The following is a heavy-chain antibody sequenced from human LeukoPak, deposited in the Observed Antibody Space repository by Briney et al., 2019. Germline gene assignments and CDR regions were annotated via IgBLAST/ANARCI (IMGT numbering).Heavy chain of an antibody. J-gene: IGHJ3*02. CDR3: AGGTTNTKGAFDM. CDR2: INPSGSST. CDR1: GYTFTNYY. V-gene: IGHV1-46*01. D-gene: IGHD2-8*01. Sequence: ASVKVSFKGSGYTFTNYYIHWVRQPPGQGLEWMGIINPSGSSTSYAQKLQGRVTMTRDTSTSTDYMELSSLRSEDTAVYYCAGGTTNTKGAFDMWGQGTMVTVSS.